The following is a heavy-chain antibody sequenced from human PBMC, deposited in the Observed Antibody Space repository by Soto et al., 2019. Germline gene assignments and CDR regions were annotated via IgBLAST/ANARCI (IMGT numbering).Heavy chain of an antibody. Sequence: QVQLQQWGAGLLKPSDTLSLTCAVYGGSFSGYYWSWIRQPPGKGLEWIGEINHSGSTNYNPSLKSRVTISVDTSKHQFSMKLSSVHAEDTAVYYCASLNRAAYPGGYYYMDVWGKETTVTVSS. D-gene: IGHD6-13*01. CDR2: INHSGST. V-gene: IGHV4-34*01. J-gene: IGHJ6*03. CDR3: ASLNRAAYPGGYYYMDV. CDR1: GGSFSGYY.